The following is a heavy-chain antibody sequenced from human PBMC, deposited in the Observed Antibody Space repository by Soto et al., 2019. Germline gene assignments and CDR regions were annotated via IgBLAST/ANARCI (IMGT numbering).Heavy chain of an antibody. CDR2: IFSNDEK. V-gene: IGHV2-26*01. CDR3: ARSLAPGYYDFWIPSRQHYYYGMDV. J-gene: IGHJ6*02. D-gene: IGHD3-3*01. CDR1: GFSLSNARMG. Sequence: SGPTLVNPTETLTLTCTVSGFSLSNARMGVSWIRQPPGKALEWLAHIFSNDEKSYSTSLKSRLTISKDTSKSQVVLTMTNMDPVDTATYYCARSLAPGYYDFWIPSRQHYYYGMDVWGQGTTVTVSS.